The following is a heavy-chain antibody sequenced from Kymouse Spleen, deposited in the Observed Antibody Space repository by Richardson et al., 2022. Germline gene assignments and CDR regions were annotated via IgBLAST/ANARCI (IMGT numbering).Heavy chain of an antibody. CDR1: GFTFSSYW. J-gene: IGHJ4*02. CDR3: ARERYNWKGTMVRGVLTT. CDR2: IKQDGSEK. V-gene: IGHV3-7*01. D-gene: IGHD3-10*01. Sequence: EVQLVESGGGLVQPGGSLRLSCAASGFTFSSYWMSWVRQAPGKGLEWVANIKQDGSEKYYVDSVKGRFTISRDNAKNSLYLQMNSLRAEDTAVYYCARERYNWKGTMVRGVLTTGAREPWSPSPQ.